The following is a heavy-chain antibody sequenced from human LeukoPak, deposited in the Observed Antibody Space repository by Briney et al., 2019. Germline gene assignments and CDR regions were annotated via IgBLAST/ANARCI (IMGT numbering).Heavy chain of an antibody. J-gene: IGHJ6*02. CDR1: GFTFSSYA. V-gene: IGHV3-30-3*01. D-gene: IGHD3-22*01. Sequence: PGGSLRLSCAASGFTFSSYAMHWVRQAPGKGLEWVAVISSDGSNKYYADSVEGRFTISRDNSKNTLYLQMNSLRAEDTAVYYCARVQDYYDSSGQILYYYGMDVWGQGTTVTVSS. CDR3: ARVQDYYDSSGQILYYYGMDV. CDR2: ISSDGSNK.